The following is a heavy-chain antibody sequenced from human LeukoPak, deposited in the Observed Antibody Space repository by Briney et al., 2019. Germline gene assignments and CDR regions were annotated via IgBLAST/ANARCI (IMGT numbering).Heavy chain of an antibody. CDR2: MYSTGST. D-gene: IGHD6-13*01. CDR3: ARQIASAGTAGFDL. V-gene: IGHV4-4*07. Sequence: SDSLSLNCTVWSGSNSSFYWSGIPQPSGKGWEWRMRMYSTGSTNYNPSLKSRVTMQVDTSKNQFSLRLRSVSAADTAVYYCARQIASAGTAGFDLWGRGALVSVSS. J-gene: IGHJ4*02. CDR1: SGSNSSFY.